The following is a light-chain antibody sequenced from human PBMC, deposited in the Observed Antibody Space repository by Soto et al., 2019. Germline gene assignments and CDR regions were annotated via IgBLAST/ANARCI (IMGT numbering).Light chain of an antibody. Sequence: QSALTQPPSASGSPGQSVTISCTGTVSDVGTYDYVSWYQQFPGKAPTLMIYEVTRRPSGVPDRFSGSKSGNTASLTVSGLQAEDEAHYYCSSYGGNNNVLFGGGTRLTVL. J-gene: IGLJ2*01. CDR1: VSDVGTYDY. CDR2: EVT. CDR3: SSYGGNNNVL. V-gene: IGLV2-8*01.